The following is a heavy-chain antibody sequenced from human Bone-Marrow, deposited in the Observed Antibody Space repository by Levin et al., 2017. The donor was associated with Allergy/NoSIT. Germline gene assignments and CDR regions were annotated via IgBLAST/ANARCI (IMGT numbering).Heavy chain of an antibody. Sequence: GESLKISCKGSGYSFTSYWIGWVRQMPGKGLEWMGIIYPGDSDTRYSPSFQGQVTISADKSISTAYLQWSSLKASDTAMYYCARLEAFPYDSSGYIWFDPWGQGTLVTVSS. V-gene: IGHV5-51*01. CDR3: ARLEAFPYDSSGYIWFDP. D-gene: IGHD3-22*01. CDR2: IYPGDSDT. J-gene: IGHJ5*02. CDR1: GYSFTSYW.